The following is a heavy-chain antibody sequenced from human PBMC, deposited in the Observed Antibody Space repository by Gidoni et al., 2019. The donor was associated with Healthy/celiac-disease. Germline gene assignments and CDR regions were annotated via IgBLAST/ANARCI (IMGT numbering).Heavy chain of an antibody. CDR3: AKDLSRVIYSSGNFDY. CDR1: GFTFSSYG. CDR2: ISYDGSNK. D-gene: IGHD6-19*01. J-gene: IGHJ4*02. Sequence: QVQLVESGGGVVQPGRSLRLSCAASGFTFSSYGMHWVRQAPGKGLEWVAVISYDGSNKYYADSVKGRFTISRDNSKNTLYLQMNSLRAEDTAVYYCAKDLSRVIYSSGNFDYWGQGTLVTVSS. V-gene: IGHV3-30*18.